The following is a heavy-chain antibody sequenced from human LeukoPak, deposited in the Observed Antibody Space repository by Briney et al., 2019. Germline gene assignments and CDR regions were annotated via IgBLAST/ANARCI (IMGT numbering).Heavy chain of an antibody. Sequence: SVKVSCRASGGTFSSYAISWVRQAPGQGHEWMGGIIPIFGTANYAQKFQGRVTITTDESTSTAYMELSSLRSEDTAVYYCARAWRGYSYGFPFDYWGQGTLVTVSS. J-gene: IGHJ4*02. D-gene: IGHD5-18*01. CDR3: ARAWRGYSYGFPFDY. CDR2: IIPIFGTA. CDR1: GGTFSSYA. V-gene: IGHV1-69*05.